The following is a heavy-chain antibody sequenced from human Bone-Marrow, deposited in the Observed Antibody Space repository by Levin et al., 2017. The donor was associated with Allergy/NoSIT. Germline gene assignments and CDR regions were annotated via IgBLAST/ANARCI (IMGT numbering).Heavy chain of an antibody. V-gene: IGHV4-4*07. CDR2: IYTSGST. D-gene: IGHD2-2*01. CDR1: GGSISSYY. Sequence: SETLSLTCTVSGGSISSYYWSWIRQPAGKGLEWIGRIYTSGSTNYNPSLKSRVTMSVDTSKNQFSLKLSSVTAADTAVYYCARVPYCSSTSCHAEFDYWGQGTLVTVSS. J-gene: IGHJ4*02. CDR3: ARVPYCSSTSCHAEFDY.